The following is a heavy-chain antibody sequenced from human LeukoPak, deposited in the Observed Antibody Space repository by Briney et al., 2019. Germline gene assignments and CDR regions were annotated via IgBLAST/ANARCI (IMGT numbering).Heavy chain of an antibody. J-gene: IGHJ4*02. V-gene: IGHV3-21*01. D-gene: IGHD3-3*01. CDR3: ASQGYYTAFDY. CDR1: GFTFSSYA. CDR2: ISSSSSYI. Sequence: GGSLRLSCAASGFTFSSYAMSWVRQAPGKGLEWVSSISSSSSYIYYADSVKGRFTISRDNAKNSLYLQMNSLRAEDTAVYYCASQGYYTAFDYWGQGTLVTVSS.